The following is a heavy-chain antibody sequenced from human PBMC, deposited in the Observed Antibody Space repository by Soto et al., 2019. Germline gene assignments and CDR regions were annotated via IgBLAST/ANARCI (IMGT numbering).Heavy chain of an antibody. Sequence: GESLKISCTGSGYKFTNYWIVWVRQMPGNGLEWMGTTYPGDSDTRYSPSFQGQVTISADKSISTAYLQWSSLKASDTAIYYCARRSLARYRDFDWLDYWGQGDLVTVSS. CDR2: TYPGDSDT. CDR1: GYKFTNYW. D-gene: IGHD3-9*01. V-gene: IGHV5-51*01. CDR3: ARRSLARYRDFDWLDY. J-gene: IGHJ4*02.